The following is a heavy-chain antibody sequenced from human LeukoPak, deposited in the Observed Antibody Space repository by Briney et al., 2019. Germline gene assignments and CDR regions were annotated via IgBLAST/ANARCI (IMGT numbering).Heavy chain of an antibody. V-gene: IGHV3-21*01. CDR3: ARGDRNSSSWSRSDAFDI. J-gene: IGHJ3*02. Sequence: AGSLCLSCAASGFTFSAYTMNWVRQAPGKGLEWVSSISNSGSSKYYADSVKGRFTISRDNAEYSRKLQMNSLSGEDTAVYYWARGDRNSSSWSRSDAFDIWGQGTMVTVSS. CDR2: ISNSGSSK. CDR1: GFTFSAYT. D-gene: IGHD6-13*01.